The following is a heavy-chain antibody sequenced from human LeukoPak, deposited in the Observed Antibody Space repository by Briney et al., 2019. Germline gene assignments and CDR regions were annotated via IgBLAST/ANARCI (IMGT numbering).Heavy chain of an antibody. CDR3: ARDEDYYGSGSYSPVDY. V-gene: IGHV1-18*04. J-gene: IGHJ4*02. CDR1: GYTFTGYY. CDR2: ISAYNGNT. D-gene: IGHD3-10*01. Sequence: ASVKVSCKASGYTFTGYYMHWVRQAPGQGLEWMGWISAYNGNTNYAQKLQGRVTMTTDTSTSTAYMELRSLRSDDTAVYYCARDEDYYGSGSYSPVDYWGQGTLVTVSS.